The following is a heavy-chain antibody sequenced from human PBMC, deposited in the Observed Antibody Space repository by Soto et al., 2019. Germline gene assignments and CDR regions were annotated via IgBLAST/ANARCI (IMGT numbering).Heavy chain of an antibody. V-gene: IGHV3-23*01. D-gene: IGHD6-19*01. J-gene: IGHJ4*02. CDR1: GFTFSSYA. CDR3: AKDLRDAVAGTGGDY. Sequence: EVQLLESGGGLVQPGGSLRLSCAASGFTFSSYAMSWVRQAPGKGLEWVSAISGSGGSTYYADSVKGRFTISRDNSKNTLDLQMNSLRAEDTAVYYCAKDLRDAVAGTGGDYWGQGTLVTVSS. CDR2: ISGSGGST.